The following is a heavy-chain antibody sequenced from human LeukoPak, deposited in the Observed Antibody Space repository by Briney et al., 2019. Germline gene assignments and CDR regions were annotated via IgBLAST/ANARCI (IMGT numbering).Heavy chain of an antibody. D-gene: IGHD3-10*01. Sequence: ASVKVSCKASGYTFTSYYMHWVRQAPGQGLEWMGIINPSGGSTSYAQKFQGRVTMTRDTSTSTVYMELSSLRSEDTAVYYCARDGHNYGSGVWYYYYMDVWGKGTTVTISS. J-gene: IGHJ6*03. V-gene: IGHV1-46*01. CDR2: INPSGGST. CDR3: ARDGHNYGSGVWYYYYMDV. CDR1: GYTFTSYY.